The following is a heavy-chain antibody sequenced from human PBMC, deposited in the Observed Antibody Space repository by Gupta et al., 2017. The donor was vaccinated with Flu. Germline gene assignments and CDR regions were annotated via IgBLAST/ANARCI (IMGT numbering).Heavy chain of an antibody. CDR3: AKGLRGGTGTLDY. Sequence: EVQLLESGGGLVQPGGSLRLSCAASGFTFSSYAMSWVRQAPGKGLEWVSAISGSGGSTYYADAVKGRFTISRDNSKNTLYLQMNSLRAEDTAVYYCAKGLRGGTGTLDYWGQGTLVTVSS. CDR2: ISGSGGST. D-gene: IGHD1-14*01. CDR1: GFTFSSYA. V-gene: IGHV3-23*01. J-gene: IGHJ4*02.